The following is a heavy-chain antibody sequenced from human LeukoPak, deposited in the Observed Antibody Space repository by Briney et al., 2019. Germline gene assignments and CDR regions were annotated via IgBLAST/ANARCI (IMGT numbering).Heavy chain of an antibody. CDR1: GSIFTFTRYA. CDR3: ARRAGAYSHPYDY. V-gene: IGHV3-23*01. D-gene: IGHD4/OR15-4a*01. J-gene: IGHJ4*02. CDR2: ISGSGCET. Sequence: GGSLRLSCVSSGSIFTFTRYARRWVRQAPGKGLQWVATISGSGCETNYADGVKVSCTISRDNSHYLLFLQMNRPRAEDPAVYYCARRAGAYSHPYDYWGQGTLVTVSS.